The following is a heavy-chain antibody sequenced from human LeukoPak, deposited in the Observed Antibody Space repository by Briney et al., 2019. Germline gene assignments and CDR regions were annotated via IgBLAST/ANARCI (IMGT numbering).Heavy chain of an antibody. V-gene: IGHV1-58*02. D-gene: IGHD3-22*01. Sequence: SVKVSCKASGFTFTSSAMQWVRQARGQRLEWIGWIVVGSGNTNYAQKFQERVTITRDMSTSTAYMELSSLRSEDTAVYYCAVSYDSSSPLDYWGQGTLVTVSS. CDR2: IVVGSGNT. J-gene: IGHJ4*02. CDR1: GFTFTSSA. CDR3: AVSYDSSSPLDY.